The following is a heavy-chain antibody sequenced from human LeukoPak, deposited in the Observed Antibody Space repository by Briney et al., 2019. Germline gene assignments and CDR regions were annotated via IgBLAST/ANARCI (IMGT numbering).Heavy chain of an antibody. Sequence: GGSLRLSCAASGFTFGSYAMNWVRQAPGKGLEWVSVISGIGVATYYADSVKGRFTISRDNSKNTLFLQMNSLRAENTAVYYCAKRAVTTFASGFHYWGQGTLVTVSS. CDR2: ISGIGVAT. V-gene: IGHV3-23*01. CDR1: GFTFGSYA. J-gene: IGHJ4*02. CDR3: AKRAVTTFASGFHY. D-gene: IGHD4-17*01.